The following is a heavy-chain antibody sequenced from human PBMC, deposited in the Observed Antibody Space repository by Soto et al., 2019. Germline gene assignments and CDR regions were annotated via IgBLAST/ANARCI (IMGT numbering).Heavy chain of an antibody. J-gene: IGHJ4*02. CDR2: INAGNGNT. V-gene: IGHV1-3*05. Sequence: QVQLVQSGAEEKKPGASVKVSCKASGYNFTGYAMHWVRQAPGQRLEWRGWINAGNGNTKYSQKFQGRVTITRDTSASTAYMELSRLRSEDTAVYYCARAVAVPADFDYWGQGTLVTVSS. CDR1: GYNFTGYA. D-gene: IGHD6-19*01. CDR3: ARAVAVPADFDY.